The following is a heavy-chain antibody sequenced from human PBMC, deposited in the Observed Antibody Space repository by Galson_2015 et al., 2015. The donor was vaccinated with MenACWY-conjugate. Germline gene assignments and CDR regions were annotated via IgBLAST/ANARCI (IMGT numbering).Heavy chain of an antibody. D-gene: IGHD3/OR15-3a*01. Sequence: SLRLSCAASGFTFSNSWMNWIRQAPGSGLEWVANINPEGSRGTYVDSVKGRFTISRDNAENSVYLAMNSLRPEDTAVFYCAAWTADDNYWAQGTLVTVSS. CDR2: INPEGSRG. CDR1: GFTFSNSW. V-gene: IGHV3-7*01. CDR3: AAWTADDNY. J-gene: IGHJ4*02.